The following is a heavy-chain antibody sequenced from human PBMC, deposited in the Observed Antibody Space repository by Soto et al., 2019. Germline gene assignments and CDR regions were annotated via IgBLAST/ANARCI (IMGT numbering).Heavy chain of an antibody. CDR3: AKDFTPSNYDILTGYQGGPFDY. CDR1: GFTFSSYA. Sequence: PGGSLRLSCAASGFTFSSYAMSWVRQAPGKGLEWVSAISGSGGSTYYADSVKGRFTISRDNSKNTLYLQMNSLRAEDTAVYYCAKDFTPSNYDILTGYQGGPFDYWGQGTLVTVSS. J-gene: IGHJ4*02. V-gene: IGHV3-23*01. D-gene: IGHD3-9*01. CDR2: ISGSGGST.